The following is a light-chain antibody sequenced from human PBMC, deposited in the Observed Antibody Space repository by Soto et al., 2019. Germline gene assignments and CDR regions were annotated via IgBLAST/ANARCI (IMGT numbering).Light chain of an antibody. CDR3: MIWPSNTHVV. CDR1: SDINVGSYN. CDR2: YYSDSDK. Sequence: QSVLTQPPSSSASPGESARLTCTLPSDINVGSYNIYWHQQKPGSPPRYLLYYYSDSDKGQGSGVPSRFSGSKDASANTGILLISGLQSEDEADYYCMIWPSNTHVVFGGGTKLTVL. V-gene: IGLV5-37*01. J-gene: IGLJ2*01.